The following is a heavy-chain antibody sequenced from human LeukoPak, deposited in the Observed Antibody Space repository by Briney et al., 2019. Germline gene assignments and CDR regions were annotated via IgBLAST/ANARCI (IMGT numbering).Heavy chain of an antibody. CDR2: IWYDGSNK. CDR3: ATYGDSRRRDWYFDL. V-gene: IGHV3-33*01. D-gene: IGHD4-17*01. J-gene: IGHJ2*01. CDR1: GFIVSSYG. Sequence: GGSLRLSCAASGFIVSSYGMHWVRQAPGKGLEWVAVIWYDGSNKFYADSVKGRFTISRDNSKNTLYLQMNSLRAEDTAVYYCATYGDSRRRDWYFDLWGRGTLVTVSS.